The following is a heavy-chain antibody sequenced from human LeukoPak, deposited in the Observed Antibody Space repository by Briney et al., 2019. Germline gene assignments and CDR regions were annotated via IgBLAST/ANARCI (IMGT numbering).Heavy chain of an antibody. Sequence: GGSLRLSCAASGFTFSSYAMSWVRQAPGKGLEWVSAISGSGGSTYYADSVKGRFTISRDNSKNTLYLQMNSLRAEDTAVYYCAKDSGFWFGELLDAFDIWGQGTMVTVSS. D-gene: IGHD3-10*01. CDR2: ISGSGGST. V-gene: IGHV3-23*01. CDR1: GFTFSSYA. J-gene: IGHJ3*02. CDR3: AKDSGFWFGELLDAFDI.